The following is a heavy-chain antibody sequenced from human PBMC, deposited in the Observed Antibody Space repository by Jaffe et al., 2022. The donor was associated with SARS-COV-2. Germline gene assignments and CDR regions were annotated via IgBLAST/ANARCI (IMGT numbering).Heavy chain of an antibody. D-gene: IGHD5-18*01. J-gene: IGHJ4*02. CDR1: GDSITSGNYY. V-gene: IGHV4-61*02. Sequence: QVQLQESGPGLVKPSQTLSLTCAVSGDSITSGNYYWSWVRQPAGKGLEWIGRIYTRGPTNYNPSLRGRVAISVDRSKNQFSLKLTSVTAADTAMYFCAREYSYGLYFDNWGQGTLVTVSS. CDR2: IYTRGPT. CDR3: AREYSYGLYFDN.